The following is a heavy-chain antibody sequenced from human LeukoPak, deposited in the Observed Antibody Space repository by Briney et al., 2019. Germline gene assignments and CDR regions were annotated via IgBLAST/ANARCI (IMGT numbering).Heavy chain of an antibody. V-gene: IGHV1-18*01. CDR3: ARDHSSSCQLFDY. Sequence: ASVKISCKASGYTFTNFGISWVRQAPGQGLEWMGWISGYNGNTNYAQKLQGRVTMTTDTSTSTAYMDLRSLRSDDTAVYYCARDHSSSCQLFDYWGQGTLVTVSS. J-gene: IGHJ4*02. CDR2: ISGYNGNT. CDR1: GYTFTNFG. D-gene: IGHD6-13*01.